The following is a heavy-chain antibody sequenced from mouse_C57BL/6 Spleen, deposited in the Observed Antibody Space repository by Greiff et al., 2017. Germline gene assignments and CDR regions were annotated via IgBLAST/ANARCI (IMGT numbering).Heavy chain of an antibody. CDR3: ARRGPPYPMDY. Sequence: VQLQQSGAELVRPGASVKLSCKASGYTFTDYYINWVKQRPGQGLEWIARIYPGSGNTYYNEKFKGKATLTAEKSSSTAYMQLSSLTSEDSAVYFCARRGPPYPMDYWGQRTSVTVSS. CDR1: GYTFTDYY. CDR2: IYPGSGNT. V-gene: IGHV1-76*01. J-gene: IGHJ4*01.